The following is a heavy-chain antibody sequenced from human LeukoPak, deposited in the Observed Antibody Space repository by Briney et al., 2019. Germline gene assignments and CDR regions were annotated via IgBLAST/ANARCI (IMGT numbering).Heavy chain of an antibody. D-gene: IGHD4-17*01. Sequence: PGGSLRLSCAASGFTFSDSAMFWVRQASGKGLEWVGRIRSKPNNYATTYAASVKGRFTISRDDSKNTAYLQMNSLKTEDAAVYYCTTLKTSATVTTEWYFDLWGRGTPVTVSS. CDR1: GFTFSDSA. CDR3: TTLKTSATVTTEWYFDL. V-gene: IGHV3-73*01. J-gene: IGHJ2*01. CDR2: IRSKPNNYAT.